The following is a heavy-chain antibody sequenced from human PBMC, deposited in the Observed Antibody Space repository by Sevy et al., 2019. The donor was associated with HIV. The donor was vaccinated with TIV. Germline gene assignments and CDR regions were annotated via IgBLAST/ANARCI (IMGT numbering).Heavy chain of an antibody. CDR3: ARGNMITFGRVIATFDA. CDR2: INPNSGAT. V-gene: IGHV1-2*02. CDR1: GYTFTGHY. D-gene: IGHD3-16*02. Sequence: ASVKVSCKASGYTFTGHYIHWVRQAPGQGLEWMVLINPNSGATKYAQKFQGRVTMTMDTSISAAYMDLSGLRSDDTAVYYCARGNMITFGRVIATFDAWGRGTQVTVSS. J-gene: IGHJ4*02.